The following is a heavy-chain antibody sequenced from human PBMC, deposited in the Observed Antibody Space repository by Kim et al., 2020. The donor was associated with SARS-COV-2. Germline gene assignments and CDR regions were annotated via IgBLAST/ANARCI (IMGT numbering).Heavy chain of an antibody. CDR2: IIPILGIA. CDR1: GGTFSSYA. CDR3: ASPYNWNYGDAFDI. Sequence: SGGTFSSYAISWVRQAPGQGLEWMGRIIPILGIANYAQKFQGRGPITADKSTSTAYMELSSLRSEDTAVYYCASPYNWNYGDAFDIWGQGTKVTV. J-gene: IGHJ3*02. V-gene: IGHV1-69*04. D-gene: IGHD1-7*01.